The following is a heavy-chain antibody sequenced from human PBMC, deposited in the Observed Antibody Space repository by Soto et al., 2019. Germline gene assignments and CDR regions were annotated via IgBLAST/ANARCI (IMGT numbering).Heavy chain of an antibody. J-gene: IGHJ4*02. CDR2: ISAYNGNT. CDR1: GYTFTSYG. CDR3: ARVSRKVRGDEPFDY. D-gene: IGHD3-10*01. V-gene: IGHV1-18*01. Sequence: SGKVSCKASGYTFTSYGISWVRQAPGQGLEWMGWISAYNGNTNYAQKLQGRVTMTTDTSTSTAYMELRSLRSDDTAVYYCARVSRKVRGDEPFDYWGQGTLVTVSS.